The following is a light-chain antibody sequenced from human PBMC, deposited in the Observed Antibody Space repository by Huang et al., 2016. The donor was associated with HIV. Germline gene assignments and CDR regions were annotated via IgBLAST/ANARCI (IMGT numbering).Light chain of an antibody. CDR3: QQSVTFPLT. CDR1: QDVNKW. CDR2: ASS. V-gene: IGKV1-12*01. Sequence: DIKMTQSPSSVSASIGVRVSFTCRASQDVNKWLAWYQQKPGVAPKLLVDASSTLQSGAPSRFRCSGSGTHFTLTINNLQAEYFATYFCQQSVTFPLTFGGGTKVELK. J-gene: IGKJ4*02.